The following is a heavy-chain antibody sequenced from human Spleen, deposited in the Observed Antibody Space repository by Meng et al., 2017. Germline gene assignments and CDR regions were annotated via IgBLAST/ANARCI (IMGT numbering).Heavy chain of an antibody. Sequence: GAEVKKTGYSVKVVRKASGGTFSSYAISWVRQAPGQGLEWMGRINHSGASSRIAQKFQGRVTMTGDTSASIVYMQVSSLRSEDTAVYYCAREGLNYVDSWGQGTLVTVSS. CDR1: GGTFSSYA. CDR3: AREGLNYVDS. D-gene: IGHD3-10*02. J-gene: IGHJ4*02. CDR2: INHSGASS. V-gene: IGHV1-69*04.